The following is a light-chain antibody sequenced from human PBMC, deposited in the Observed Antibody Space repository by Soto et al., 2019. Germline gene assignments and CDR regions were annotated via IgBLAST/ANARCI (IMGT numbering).Light chain of an antibody. V-gene: IGLV2-8*01. CDR1: SSDVGDYNY. CDR3: SSYAGSNNFGV. J-gene: IGLJ2*01. Sequence: QSVLTQPPSVSGSPGQSVTISCTGTSSDVGDYNYVSWYQHQPDKAPKIMIYEVTKRPSGVPDRFSGSKSGNTASLTVSGLQAEDEADYYCSSYAGSNNFGVFGGGTKVTVL. CDR2: EVT.